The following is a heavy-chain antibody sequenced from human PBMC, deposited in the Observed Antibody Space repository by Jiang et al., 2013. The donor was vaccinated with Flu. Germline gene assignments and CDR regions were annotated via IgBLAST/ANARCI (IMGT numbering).Heavy chain of an antibody. Sequence: SQTLSLTCAISGDSVSSNSAAWNWIRQSPSRGLEWLGRTYYRSKWYNDYAVSVKSRITINPDTSKNQFSLQLNSVTPEDTAVYYCARDLRDSSGWYVNWYFDLWGRGTLVTVSS. CDR3: ARDLRDSSGWYVNWYFDL. D-gene: IGHD6-19*01. CDR1: GDSVSSNSAA. J-gene: IGHJ2*01. CDR2: TYYRSKWYN. V-gene: IGHV6-1*01.